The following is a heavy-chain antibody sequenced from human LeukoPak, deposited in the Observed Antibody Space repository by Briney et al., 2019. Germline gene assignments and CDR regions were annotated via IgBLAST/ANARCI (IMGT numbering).Heavy chain of an antibody. J-gene: IGHJ3*02. CDR1: GGSFSGYY. D-gene: IGHD4-17*01. V-gene: IGHV4-34*01. CDR3: ASDDYGDLVNAFDI. CDR2: INHSGGT. Sequence: SETLSLTCAVYGGSFSGYYWSWIRQPPGKGLEWIGEINHSGGTNYNPSLKNRVTISLDMSKNHFSLKLTSVTAADTAVYYCASDDYGDLVNAFDIWGQGTMVTVSS.